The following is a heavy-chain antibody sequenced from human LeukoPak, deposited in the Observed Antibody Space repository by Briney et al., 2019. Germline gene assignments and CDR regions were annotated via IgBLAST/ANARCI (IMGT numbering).Heavy chain of an antibody. CDR3: AKPYDSSGYYQHTFDY. CDR2: ISGSGGST. J-gene: IGHJ4*02. Sequence: GGSLRLSCAASGFTFTSYSMNWVRQAPGKGLEWVSAISGSGGSTYYADSVKGRFTISRDNSKNTLYLQMNSLRAEDTAVYYCAKPYDSSGYYQHTFDYWGQGTLVTVSS. V-gene: IGHV3-23*01. D-gene: IGHD3-22*01. CDR1: GFTFTSYS.